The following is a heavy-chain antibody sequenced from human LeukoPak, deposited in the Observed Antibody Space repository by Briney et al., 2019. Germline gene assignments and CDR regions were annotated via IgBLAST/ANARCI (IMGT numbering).Heavy chain of an antibody. V-gene: IGHV1-69*05. CDR2: IIPIFGTA. Sequence: ASVKVSCKVSGDTFSSYAISLVRQAPGKGLEWMGRIIPIFGTANYAQKFQGRVTITTDESTSTAYMELSSLRSEYTAVYYCAREMSVPIVVPDSFDIWGEGTMVTVSS. CDR3: AREMSVPIVVPDSFDI. D-gene: IGHD3-10*01. J-gene: IGHJ3*02. CDR1: GDTFSSYA.